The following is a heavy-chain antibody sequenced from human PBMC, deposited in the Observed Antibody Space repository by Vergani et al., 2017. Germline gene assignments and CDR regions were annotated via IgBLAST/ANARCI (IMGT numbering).Heavy chain of an antibody. CDR3: ARDCTSGGCPDNYGMDV. V-gene: IGHV3-21*02. CDR1: GFTFGDDA. Sequence: EVQLVESGGELVQPGRPLRLSCTASGFTFGDDAISWFRQAPGKGPEWVAFIGSSGPYINYADSVKGRFIISRDNTNISLFLQLRSLRAEDAAVYYCARDCTSGGCPDNYGMDVWGQGATVTVSS. D-gene: IGHD2-8*01. J-gene: IGHJ6*02. CDR2: IGSSGPYI.